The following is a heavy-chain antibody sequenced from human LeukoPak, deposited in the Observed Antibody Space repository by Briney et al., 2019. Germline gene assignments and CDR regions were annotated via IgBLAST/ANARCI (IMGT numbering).Heavy chain of an antibody. V-gene: IGHV3-15*05. CDR1: GFTFSNAW. J-gene: IGHJ4*02. CDR2: IRSKTVGGTT. CDR3: AHRDTTMVRVDY. Sequence: GGSLRLSCAASGFTFSNAWMSWVRQAPGKGLEWVGRIRSKTVGGTTDYAAPVKGRFTISRDDSKNTVYLQMNSLTIEDTAVYFCAHRDTTMVRVDYWGQGTLVTVSS. D-gene: IGHD5-18*01.